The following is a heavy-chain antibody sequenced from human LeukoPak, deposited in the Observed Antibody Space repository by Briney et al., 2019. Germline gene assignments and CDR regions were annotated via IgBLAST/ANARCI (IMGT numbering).Heavy chain of an antibody. V-gene: IGHV1-69*04. CDR3: ARGGGSTSSVYYFDY. CDR1: GGTFSSYA. J-gene: IGHJ4*02. CDR2: IIPILGIA. Sequence: SVKVSCKASGGTFSSYAISWVRQAPGQGLEWMGRIIPILGIANYAQKFQGRVTITADKSTSTAYMELSSLRSEDTAVYYCARGGGSTSSVYYFDYWGQGTLVTVSS. D-gene: IGHD2-2*01.